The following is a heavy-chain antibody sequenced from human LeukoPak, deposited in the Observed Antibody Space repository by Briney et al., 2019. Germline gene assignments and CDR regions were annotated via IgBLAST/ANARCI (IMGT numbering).Heavy chain of an antibody. D-gene: IGHD6-19*01. CDR1: GFTFSNAW. J-gene: IGHJ4*02. V-gene: IGHV3-15*01. CDR3: TTRWQWLVRGRDY. CDR2: IKSKTDGGTT. Sequence: PRGSLRLSCAASGFTFSNAWMSWVRQAPRKGLEWVGRIKSKTDGGTTDYAAPVKGRFTISRDDSKNTLYLQMNSLKTEDTAVYYCTTRWQWLVRGRDYWGQGTRVTVSS.